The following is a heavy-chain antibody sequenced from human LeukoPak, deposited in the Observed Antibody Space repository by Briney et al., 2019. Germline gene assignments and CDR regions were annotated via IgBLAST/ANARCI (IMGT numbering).Heavy chain of an antibody. J-gene: IGHJ4*02. D-gene: IGHD2-21*01. V-gene: IGHV4-38-2*01. Sequence: PSETLSLTCAVSGYSISSGYYWGWIRQPPGKGVEWIGSIYHSGSTYYNPSLKRRVTISVDTSKNQFSLKLSSVTAADTAVYYCARQSPTYSVRFWGQGTLVTVSS. CDR1: GYSISSGYY. CDR3: ARQSPTYSVRF. CDR2: IYHSGST.